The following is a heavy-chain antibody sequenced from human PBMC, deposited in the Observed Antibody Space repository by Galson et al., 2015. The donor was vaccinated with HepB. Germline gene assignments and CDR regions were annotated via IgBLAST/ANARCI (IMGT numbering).Heavy chain of an antibody. CDR2: IVVGSGNT. Sequence: SVKVSCKASGFTFTSSAVQWVRQARGQRLEWIGWIVVGSGNTNYAQKFQERVTITRDMSTSTAYMELSSLRSEDTAVYYCAADGGVLELGRYYYYGMDVWGQGTTVTVSS. D-gene: IGHD1-7*01. CDR1: GFTFTSSA. CDR3: AADGGVLELGRYYYYGMDV. V-gene: IGHV1-58*01. J-gene: IGHJ6*02.